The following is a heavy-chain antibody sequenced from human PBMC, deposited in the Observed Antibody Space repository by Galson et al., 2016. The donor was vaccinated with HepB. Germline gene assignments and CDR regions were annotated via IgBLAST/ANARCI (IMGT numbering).Heavy chain of an antibody. CDR2: IHIDGSTT. CDR1: GFTFTTSW. J-gene: IGHJ4*02. V-gene: IGHV3-74*01. Sequence: SLRLSCAASGFTFTTSWMHWVRQVPGKGLVWVSRIHIDGSTTTYADSVKGRFTSSRDNAKSTLYLQMNSLRAEDTAVYYCARGGSSRPLDFWGQGTLVTVSS. D-gene: IGHD3-16*02. CDR3: ARGGSSRPLDF.